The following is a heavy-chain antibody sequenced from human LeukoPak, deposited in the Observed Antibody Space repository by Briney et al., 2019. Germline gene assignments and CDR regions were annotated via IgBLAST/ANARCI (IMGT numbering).Heavy chain of an antibody. D-gene: IGHD3-22*01. Sequence: PGRSLRLSCAAPGFTFSSYGMHWVRQAPGKGLEWVAVISYDGSDKFYADSVKGRFTISRDNSKDTLYLQMNSLRREDTAVYYCAKGGYYYDSTGYHYAGGDYWGQGTLVTVSS. J-gene: IGHJ4*02. CDR1: GFTFSSYG. V-gene: IGHV3-30*18. CDR2: ISYDGSDK. CDR3: AKGGYYYDSTGYHYAGGDY.